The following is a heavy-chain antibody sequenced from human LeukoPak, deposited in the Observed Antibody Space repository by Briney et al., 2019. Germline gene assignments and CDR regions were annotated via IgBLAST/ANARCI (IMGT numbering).Heavy chain of an antibody. Sequence: PSETLSLTCTVSGGSISSYYWSWIRQPAGKGLEWIGRIYTSGSTNYNPSLKSRVTMSVDTSKNQFSLKLSSVTAADTAVYYCARGSNGAAARKIYFDYWGQGTLVTVSS. D-gene: IGHD6-13*01. V-gene: IGHV4-4*07. CDR1: GGSISSYY. CDR3: ARGSNGAAARKIYFDY. J-gene: IGHJ4*02. CDR2: IYTSGST.